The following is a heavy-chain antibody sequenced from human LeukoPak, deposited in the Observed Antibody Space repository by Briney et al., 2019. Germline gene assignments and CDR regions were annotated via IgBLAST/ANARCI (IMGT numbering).Heavy chain of an antibody. CDR1: GFTVSSNY. Sequence: GGSLRLSCAASGFTVSSNYMSWVRQAPGKGLEWVSVIYSGGSTYYADSVKGRFTISRDNSKNTLYLQMNSLRAEDTAVYYCAIETRIVVVTAILWGQGTLVTVSS. CDR2: IYSGGST. CDR3: AIETRIVVVTAIL. D-gene: IGHD2-21*02. J-gene: IGHJ4*02. V-gene: IGHV3-53*01.